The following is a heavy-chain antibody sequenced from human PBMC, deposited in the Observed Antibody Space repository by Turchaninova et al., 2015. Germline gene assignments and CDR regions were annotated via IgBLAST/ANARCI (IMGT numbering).Heavy chain of an antibody. D-gene: IGHD3-9*01. CDR2: IFSHDVK. J-gene: IGHJ6*02. CDR1: GFSLTNARMG. Sequence: VTLKESGPVLVKPTETVTLTCTVSGFSLTNARMGVSWIRQPPGKALEWLSHIFSHDVKSYSTSLKSTLTISKDTSNSQVVLIITNLDPVDTATYFCAQTREFDSYSYYCMDVWGQGTTVTVAS. V-gene: IGHV2-26*01. CDR3: AQTREFDSYSYYCMDV.